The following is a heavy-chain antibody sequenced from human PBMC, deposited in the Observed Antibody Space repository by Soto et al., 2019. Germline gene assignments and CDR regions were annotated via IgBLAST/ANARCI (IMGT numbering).Heavy chain of an antibody. CDR3: ARATPLYDRERYDAFDI. CDR2: IIPICGTA. CDR1: GGTFSSYT. Sequence: QVQLVQSGAEVKKPGWSVKVSCKASGGTFSSYTISWVRQAPGQGLEWMGGIIPICGTANYAQKVQGRVRITADKSTSTDSMELSRLRYEDTAVYYCARATPLYDRERYDAFDIWGQGTMVSVPS. V-gene: IGHV1-69*06. D-gene: IGHD3-22*01. J-gene: IGHJ3*02.